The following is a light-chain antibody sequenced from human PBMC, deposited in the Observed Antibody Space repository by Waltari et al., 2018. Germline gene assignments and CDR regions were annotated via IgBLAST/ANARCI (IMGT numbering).Light chain of an antibody. V-gene: IGKV1-33*01. Sequence: DIQMTQSPSSLSASVGERVTITCQANQDIRNNLNWYQQKPGKAPNLLIFEASTLETGVPSRFSGSGFGRDFSFTISSLQSEDIATYFCQQSNNLPVTVGPGTKVHIK. CDR1: QDIRNN. J-gene: IGKJ3*01. CDR2: EAS. CDR3: QQSNNLPVT.